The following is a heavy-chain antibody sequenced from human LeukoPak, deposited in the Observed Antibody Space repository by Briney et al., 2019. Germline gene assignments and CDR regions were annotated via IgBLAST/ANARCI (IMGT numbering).Heavy chain of an antibody. Sequence: GGPLRLSCAASGFTFSSYAMSWVRQAPGKGLEWVSAISGSGGSTYYADSVKGRFTISRGNSKNTLYLQMNSLRAEDTAVYYCAKGRRNCSSTSCYLDYWGQGTLVTVSS. CDR3: AKGRRNCSSTSCYLDY. V-gene: IGHV3-23*01. CDR2: ISGSGGST. CDR1: GFTFSSYA. J-gene: IGHJ4*02. D-gene: IGHD2-2*01.